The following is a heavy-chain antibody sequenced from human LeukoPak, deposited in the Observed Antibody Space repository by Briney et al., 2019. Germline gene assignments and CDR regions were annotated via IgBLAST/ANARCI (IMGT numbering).Heavy chain of an antibody. D-gene: IGHD6-19*01. V-gene: IGHV7-4-1*02. CDR2: INTNTGNP. CDR1: GYTFTSHT. J-gene: IGHJ2*01. CDR3: VGDRGNSGFHWYFDL. Sequence: ASVKVSCKASGYTFTSHTMNWVRQAPGQGLEWMGWINTNTGNPTYAQGFTGRFVFSLDTSVNTAYLKISSLKAEDTAVYFCVGDRGNSGFHWYFDLWGRGTLVTVSS.